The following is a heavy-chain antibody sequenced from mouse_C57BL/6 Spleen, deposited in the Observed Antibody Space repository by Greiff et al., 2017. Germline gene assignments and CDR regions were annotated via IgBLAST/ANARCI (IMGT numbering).Heavy chain of an antibody. CDR3: TAITTVVATGRSWFAY. Sequence: EVKLQESGGGLVQPGGSMKLSCVASGFTFSNYWMNWVRQSPEKGLEWVAQIRLKSDNYATHYAESVKGRFTISRDDSKSSVYLQMNNLRAEDTGIYYCTAITTVVATGRSWFAYWGQGTLVTVSA. D-gene: IGHD1-1*01. J-gene: IGHJ3*01. CDR2: IRLKSDNYAT. CDR1: GFTFSNYW. V-gene: IGHV6-3*01.